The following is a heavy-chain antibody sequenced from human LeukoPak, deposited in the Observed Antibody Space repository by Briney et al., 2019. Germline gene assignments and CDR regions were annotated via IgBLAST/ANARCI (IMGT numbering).Heavy chain of an antibody. Sequence: ASVKVSCKVSGYTLTELSMHWVRQAPGKGLEWMGGFDPEDGETIYAQKFQGRVTMTEDTSTDTAYMELSSLRSEDTAVYYCATDHYARSAFDIWGQGTMVTVSS. CDR3: ATDHYARSAFDI. CDR1: GYTLTELS. J-gene: IGHJ3*02. D-gene: IGHD4-17*01. CDR2: FDPEDGET. V-gene: IGHV1-24*01.